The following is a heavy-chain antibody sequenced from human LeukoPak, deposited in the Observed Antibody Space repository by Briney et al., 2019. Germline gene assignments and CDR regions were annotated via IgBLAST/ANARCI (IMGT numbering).Heavy chain of an antibody. Sequence: PSETLSPTCTVSGGSIGTYYWSWIRQPPGKGLEYIAYIYYTGSTDYNPSFKSRVRMSLDTSKNQFSLVLNSVTAADTAVYYCARGRYGGGWYDYWGQGTLVTVST. CDR1: GGSIGTYY. J-gene: IGHJ4*02. D-gene: IGHD6-19*01. V-gene: IGHV4-59*01. CDR3: ARGRYGGGWYDY. CDR2: IYYTGST.